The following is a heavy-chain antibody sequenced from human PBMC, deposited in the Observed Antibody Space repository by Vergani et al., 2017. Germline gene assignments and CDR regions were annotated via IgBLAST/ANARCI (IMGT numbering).Heavy chain of an antibody. J-gene: IGHJ2*01. V-gene: IGHV3-33*01. CDR3: ARAVAVAGRYWYFDL. CDR1: GFTLSSYG. Sequence: QVQLVESGGGVVQPGRSLRLSCAASGFTLSSYGMHWVRQAPGKGLEWVTVIRYDGSNKYYADSVKGRFTVSRDNSKNTLYLQMNSLRVDDTAVYYCARAVAVAGRYWYFDLWGHGTLVTVSS. CDR2: IRYDGSNK. D-gene: IGHD6-19*01.